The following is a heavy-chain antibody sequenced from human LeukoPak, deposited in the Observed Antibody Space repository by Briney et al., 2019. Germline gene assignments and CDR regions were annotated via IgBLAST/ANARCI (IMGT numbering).Heavy chain of an antibody. CDR3: ARGRYGSGSSPAGYFDY. D-gene: IGHD3-10*01. V-gene: IGHV4-34*01. CDR1: GGSFSGYY. Sequence: SETLSLTCAVYGGSFSGYYWCWIRQPPGKGLEWIGEINHSGSTNYNPSLKSRVTISVDTSKNQFSLKLSSVTAADTAVYYCARGRYGSGSSPAGYFDYWGQGTLVTVSS. CDR2: INHSGST. J-gene: IGHJ4*02.